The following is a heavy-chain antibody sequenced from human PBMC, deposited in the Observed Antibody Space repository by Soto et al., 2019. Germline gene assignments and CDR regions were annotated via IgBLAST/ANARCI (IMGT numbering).Heavy chain of an antibody. CDR3: AKVNYYDSSGYPLGFDY. CDR2: IYPSDSDT. J-gene: IGHJ4*02. CDR1: GDSFTSYW. Sequence: GESLKISCKGSGDSFTSYWIGWVRQMPGKGLEWMGFIYPSDSDTRYSPSFQGQVTISADKSINTAYLQWSSLKASDTAMYYCAKVNYYDSSGYPLGFDYWGQGTQVTVSS. D-gene: IGHD3-22*01. V-gene: IGHV5-51*01.